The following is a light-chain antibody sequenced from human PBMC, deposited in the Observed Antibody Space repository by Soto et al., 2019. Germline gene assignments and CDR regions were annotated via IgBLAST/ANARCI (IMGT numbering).Light chain of an antibody. CDR1: SSDVCAFNY. J-gene: IGLJ1*01. Sequence: QAVVTQPASVSGSPGQAITISFSGTSSDVCAFNYVSWYQQHPGKAPKLMIYDVSNRPSGASNRFSVSKSGNTASLTISGLRAEDEADYYCNSYTSNNTYVFGTGTQLTVL. CDR3: NSYTSNNTYV. V-gene: IGLV2-14*03. CDR2: DVS.